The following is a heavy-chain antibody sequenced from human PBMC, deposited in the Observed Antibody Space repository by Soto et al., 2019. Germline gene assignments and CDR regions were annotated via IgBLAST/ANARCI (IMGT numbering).Heavy chain of an antibody. CDR1: GGSFSGYY. Sequence: SETLSLTCAVYGGSFSGYYWSWIRQPPGKGLEWIGEINHSGSTNYNPSLKSRVTISVDTSKNQFSLKLSSVTAADTAVYYCARGYPNCSSTSCYYMDVWGKETTVTVSS. D-gene: IGHD2-2*01. CDR3: ARGYPNCSSTSCYYMDV. CDR2: INHSGST. J-gene: IGHJ6*03. V-gene: IGHV4-34*01.